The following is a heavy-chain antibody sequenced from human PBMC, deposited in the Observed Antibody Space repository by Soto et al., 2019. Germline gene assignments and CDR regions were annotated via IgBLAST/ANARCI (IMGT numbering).Heavy chain of an antibody. CDR2: IYYSGST. V-gene: IGHV4-30-4*01. CDR1: GGSISSGDYY. J-gene: IGHJ5*02. D-gene: IGHD2-2*01. Sequence: PSETLSLTCTVSGGSISSGDYYWSWIRQPPGKGLEWIGYIYYSGSTYYNPSLKSRVTISVDTSKNQFSLKLSSVTGADTAVYYCDRVLPENWFDPWGQGTLVTVSS. CDR3: DRVLPENWFDP.